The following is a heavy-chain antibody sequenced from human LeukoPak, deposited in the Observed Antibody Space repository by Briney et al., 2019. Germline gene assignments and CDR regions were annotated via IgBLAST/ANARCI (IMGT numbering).Heavy chain of an antibody. V-gene: IGHV3-23*01. CDR3: AKDRGY. J-gene: IGHJ4*02. CDR1: GLTFSTYV. Sequence: GGSLRLSCAASGLTFSTYVMTWVRLVPGKGLEWVSGISGSGDTTYYADSVKGRFTISRDNSKSTLFLQMNSLRVEDTAVYYCAKDRGYWGQGTLVTVSS. CDR2: ISGSGDTT.